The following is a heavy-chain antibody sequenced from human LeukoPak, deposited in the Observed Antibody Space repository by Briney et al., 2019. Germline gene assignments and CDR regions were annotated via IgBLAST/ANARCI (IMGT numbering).Heavy chain of an antibody. D-gene: IGHD6-13*01. CDR2: FYYSGDT. V-gene: IGHV4-59*01. CDR1: GDSISPYY. CDR3: ARSQQLIRTFDS. J-gene: IGHJ4*02. Sequence: SETLSLTCTVSGDSISPYYWNWIRQPPGKGLEWIGYFYYSGDTNYNPSLKSRVTMSVDTSKNQFSLKLSSVTAADTAVYYCARSQQLIRTFDSWGQGTLVTVSS.